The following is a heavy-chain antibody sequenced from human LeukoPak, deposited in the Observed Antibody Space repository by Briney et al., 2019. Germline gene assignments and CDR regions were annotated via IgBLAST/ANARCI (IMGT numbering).Heavy chain of an antibody. V-gene: IGHV4-39*01. CDR3: ARKDGGFDY. D-gene: IGHD2-15*01. J-gene: IGHJ4*02. CDR2: VYYSGSI. Sequence: GLTWIGNVYYSGSIYYNPSLKSRLTVSVDTSKNQFSLKLRSVTAADTAVYYCARKDGGFDYWGQGTLVTVSS.